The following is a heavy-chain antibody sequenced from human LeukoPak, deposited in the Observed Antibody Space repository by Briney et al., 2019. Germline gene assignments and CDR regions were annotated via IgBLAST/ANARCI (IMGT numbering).Heavy chain of an antibody. Sequence: ASVKVSCTASGGTFSSYAISWVRQAPGQGLEWMGGIIPIFGTANCAQKFQGRVTITADESTSTAYMELSSLRSEDTAVYYCARDRIAAAGSIDYWGQGTLVTVSS. CDR2: IIPIFGTA. J-gene: IGHJ4*02. CDR1: GGTFSSYA. D-gene: IGHD6-13*01. V-gene: IGHV1-69*13. CDR3: ARDRIAAAGSIDY.